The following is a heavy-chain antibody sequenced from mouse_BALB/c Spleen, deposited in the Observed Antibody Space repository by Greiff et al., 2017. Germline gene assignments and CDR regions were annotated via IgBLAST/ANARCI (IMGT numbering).Heavy chain of an antibody. D-gene: IGHD1-1*01. Sequence: QVQLQQSGPELVKPGASVRISCKASGYTFTSYYIHWVKQRPGQGLEWIGWIYPGNVNTKYNEKFKGKATLTADKSSSTAYMQLSSLTSEDSAVYFCARSDGSYAMDYWGQGTSVTVSS. CDR3: ARSDGSYAMDY. V-gene: IGHV1S56*01. J-gene: IGHJ4*01. CDR2: IYPGNVNT. CDR1: GYTFTSYY.